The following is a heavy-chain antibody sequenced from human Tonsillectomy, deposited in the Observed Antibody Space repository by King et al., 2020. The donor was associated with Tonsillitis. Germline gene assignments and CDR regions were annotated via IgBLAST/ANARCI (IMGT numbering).Heavy chain of an antibody. J-gene: IGHJ4*02. CDR2: IKQDGSEK. CDR1: GFTFSSFW. Sequence: VQLVESGGGLVQPGGSLRLSCAASGFTFSSFWMSWVRQAPGKGLEWVAIIKQDGSEKLYVDTVKGRFTISRDNAKNSLYLQMNSLRAEDTAVYYCASGSGWVFVYWGQGTLVTVSS. V-gene: IGHV3-7*01. D-gene: IGHD6-25*01. CDR3: ASGSGWVFVY.